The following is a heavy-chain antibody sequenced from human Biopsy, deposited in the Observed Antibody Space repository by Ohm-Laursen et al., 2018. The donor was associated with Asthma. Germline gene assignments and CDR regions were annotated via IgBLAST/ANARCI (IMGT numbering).Heavy chain of an antibody. CDR1: GGMFGNYA. Sequence: SSVKVSCNSSGGMFGNYAISWVRQAPGQGLEWMGGISPIFGSIKYAQKFQDRVTISADVFRNTVHLELSSLRSEDTAVLYCAKARCYYFYCDMDVWGQGTTVTVSS. V-gene: IGHV1-69*01. CDR3: AKARCYYFYCDMDV. CDR2: ISPIFGSI. J-gene: IGHJ6*02. D-gene: IGHD3-3*01.